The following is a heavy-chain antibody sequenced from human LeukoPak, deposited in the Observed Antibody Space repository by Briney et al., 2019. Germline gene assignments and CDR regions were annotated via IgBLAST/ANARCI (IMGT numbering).Heavy chain of an antibody. CDR1: GGSISTYY. V-gene: IGHV4-59*08. CDR3: ARMGGYSGYATH. D-gene: IGHD5-12*01. Sequence: SETLSLTCTVSGGSISTYYWSWIRQPPGRGLEWVGYIHYSGTTNYNPSLKNRVTISLDTSKNQFSLNLSSVTATDTAVYYCARMGGYSGYATHWGQGTLVTVSS. CDR2: IHYSGTT. J-gene: IGHJ4*02.